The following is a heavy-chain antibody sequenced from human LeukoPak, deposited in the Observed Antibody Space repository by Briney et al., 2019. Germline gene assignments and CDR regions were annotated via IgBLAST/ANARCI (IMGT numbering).Heavy chain of an antibody. J-gene: IGHJ5*02. CDR3: ARRIVLMVYAIGWFDP. Sequence: SETLSLTCTVSDDSISSGSYYWSWIRQPAGKGLEWIGRIYASGSTNYNPSLKSRATISVDTSKNQFSLKLSSVTAADTAVYYSARRIVLMVYAIGWFDPWGQGTLVTVSS. CDR1: DDSISSGSYY. D-gene: IGHD2-8*01. V-gene: IGHV4-61*02. CDR2: IYASGST.